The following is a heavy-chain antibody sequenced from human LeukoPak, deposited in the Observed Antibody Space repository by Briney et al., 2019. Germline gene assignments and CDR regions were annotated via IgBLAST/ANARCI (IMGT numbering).Heavy chain of an antibody. V-gene: IGHV4-34*01. J-gene: IGHJ6*02. D-gene: IGHD6-19*01. CDR1: GGSFSGYY. CDR2: INHSGST. CDR3: ASQYSSGWYGSRMDV. Sequence: PSETLSLTCAVYGGSFSGYYWSWIRQPPGKGLEWIGEINHSGSTNYNPSLKSRVTISVDTSKNQFSLKLSSVTAADTAVYYCASQYSSGWYGSRMDVWGQGTTVTVSS.